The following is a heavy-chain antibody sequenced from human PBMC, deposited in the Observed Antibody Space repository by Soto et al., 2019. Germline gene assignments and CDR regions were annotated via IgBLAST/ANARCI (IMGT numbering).Heavy chain of an antibody. CDR2: IYYSGST. CDR3: ARDMITFGGVIAKLDAFDI. J-gene: IGHJ3*02. D-gene: IGHD3-16*02. CDR1: GGSISSGGYY. Sequence: TSETLSLTCTVSGGSISSGGYYWSWIRQHPGKGLEWIGYIYYSGSTYYNPSLKSRVTISVDTSKNQFSLKLSSVTAADTAVYYCARDMITFGGVIAKLDAFDIGGQGTMVTVSS. V-gene: IGHV4-31*03.